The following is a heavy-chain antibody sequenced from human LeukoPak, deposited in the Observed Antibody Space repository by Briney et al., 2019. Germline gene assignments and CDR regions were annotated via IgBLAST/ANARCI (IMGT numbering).Heavy chain of an antibody. CDR1: GFTFSNCA. CDR3: AKSRAAVNTYVYY. D-gene: IGHD4-17*01. Sequence: GGSLRLSCAASGFTFSNCAMNWVRQAPGRGLEWVSGISGSGGSAYYADSVKGRFTISRDNSKNTLYLQMNSLRAEDTAIFYCAKSRAAVNTYVYYWGQGTLVTVPS. J-gene: IGHJ4*02. CDR2: ISGSGGSA. V-gene: IGHV3-23*01.